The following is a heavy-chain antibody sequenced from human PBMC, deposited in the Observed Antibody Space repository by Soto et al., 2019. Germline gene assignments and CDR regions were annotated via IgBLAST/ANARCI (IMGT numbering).Heavy chain of an antibody. J-gene: IGHJ5*02. CDR1: GGSISSYY. V-gene: IGHV4-59*01. Sequence: SETLSLTCTVSGGSISSYYWSWIRQPPGKGLEWIGYIYYSGSTNYNPSLKSRVTISVDTSKNQFSLKLSSVTAADTAVYYCASTAAPNWFDPWGQGTLLTVSS. D-gene: IGHD6-13*01. CDR2: IYYSGST. CDR3: ASTAAPNWFDP.